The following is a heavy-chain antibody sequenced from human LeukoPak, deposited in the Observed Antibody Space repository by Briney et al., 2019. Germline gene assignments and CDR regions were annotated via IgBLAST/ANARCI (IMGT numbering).Heavy chain of an antibody. J-gene: IGHJ6*03. D-gene: IGHD4-17*01. CDR2: MNPNSGNT. Sequence: ASVKVSCRASGYTFTSYVINWVRQATGQGLEWMGWMNPNSGNTGHAQKFQGRVTMTKNTSITTAYMELSSLTSEDTAVYYCARALSWTTVSYYYMDVWGKGTTVTVS. V-gene: IGHV1-8*01. CDR1: GYTFTSYV. CDR3: ARALSWTTVSYYYMDV.